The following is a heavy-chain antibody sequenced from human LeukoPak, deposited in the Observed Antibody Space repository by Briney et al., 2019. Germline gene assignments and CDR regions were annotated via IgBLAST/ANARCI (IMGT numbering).Heavy chain of an antibody. CDR1: GFTFRTYA. V-gene: IGHV3-23*01. CDR2: NSGGST. D-gene: IGHD4-11*01. J-gene: IGHJ4*02. Sequence: PGGSLTLSCAASGFTFRTYAMRWVRQAPGKGLEWVSTNSGGSTYYADSVKGRFTISRDNSRNTLYLQMISLRADGTAVYYCAKDLDYTTCGYYFDYWGQGTLVTVSS. CDR3: AKDLDYTTCGYYFDY.